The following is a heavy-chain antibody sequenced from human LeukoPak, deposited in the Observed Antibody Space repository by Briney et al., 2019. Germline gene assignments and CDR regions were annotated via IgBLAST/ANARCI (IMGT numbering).Heavy chain of an antibody. CDR2: ISSSSSYI. D-gene: IGHD6-19*01. J-gene: IGHJ4*02. V-gene: IGHV3-21*01. CDR1: GFTFSSYS. CDR3: ARDPRSSGWERGVDY. Sequence: GGSLRLSCAASGFTFSSYSMNWVRQAPGKGLEWVSSISSSSSYIYYADSVKGRFTISRDSAKNSLYLQMNSLRAEDTAVYYCARDPRSSGWERGVDYWGQGTLVTVSS.